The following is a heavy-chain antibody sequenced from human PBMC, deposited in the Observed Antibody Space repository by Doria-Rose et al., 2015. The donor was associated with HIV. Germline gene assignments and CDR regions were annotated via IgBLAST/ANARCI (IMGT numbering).Heavy chain of an antibody. Sequence: QVTLKESGPALVKPTETLTLTCTVSGVSLSSPGMGVSWIRQPPGKALEWLANIFSDDERPYTTSLKSRLTISRGTSKSQVVLTMTDMDPVDTATYYCARIKSSRWYHKYYFDFCGQGTLVIVSA. V-gene: IGHV2-26*01. CDR2: IFSDDER. J-gene: IGHJ4*02. CDR3: ARIKSSRWYHKYYFDF. CDR1: GVSLSSPGMG. D-gene: IGHD6-13*01.